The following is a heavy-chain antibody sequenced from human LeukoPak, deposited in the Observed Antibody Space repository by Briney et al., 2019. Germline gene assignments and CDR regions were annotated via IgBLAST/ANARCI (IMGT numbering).Heavy chain of an antibody. V-gene: IGHV3-48*03. CDR1: GFTFSSYE. J-gene: IGHJ4*02. CDR3: AKVAKYYYGSETYYFFEH. D-gene: IGHD3-10*01. Sequence: GGSLRLSCAASGFTFSSYEMNWVRQAPGKGLEWVSYISSSGSTIYYADSVKGRFTISRDNAKNSLYLQMNSLRAEDTAVYYCAKVAKYYYGSETYYFFEHWGQGTPVTASS. CDR2: ISSSGSTI.